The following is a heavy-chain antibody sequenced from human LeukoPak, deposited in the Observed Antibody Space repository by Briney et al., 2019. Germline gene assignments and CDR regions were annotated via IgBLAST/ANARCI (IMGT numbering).Heavy chain of an antibody. CDR1: GGSISSYY. CDR2: IYTSGST. Sequence: SGTLSLTCTVSGGSISSYYWSWIRQPAGKGLEWIGRIYTSGSTTYNPSLKSRVTMSVDTSKNQFSLKLSSVTAADTAVYYCEIENYDILTGYPHFDYWGQGALVTVSS. D-gene: IGHD3-9*01. J-gene: IGHJ4*02. CDR3: EIENYDILTGYPHFDY. V-gene: IGHV4-4*07.